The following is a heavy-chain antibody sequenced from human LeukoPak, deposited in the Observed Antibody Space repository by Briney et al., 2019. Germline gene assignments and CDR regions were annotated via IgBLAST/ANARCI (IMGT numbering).Heavy chain of an antibody. D-gene: IGHD3-10*02. J-gene: IGHJ6*04. CDR2: ISSSGSTI. CDR1: GFSFENYN. Sequence: GGSLRLSCAASGFSFENYNMNWVRQAPGKGLEWVSYISSSGSTIYYADSVKGRFTISRDNAKNSLYLQMNSLGAEDTAVYYCAELGITMIGGVWGKGTTVTISS. CDR3: AELGITMIGGV. V-gene: IGHV3-48*04.